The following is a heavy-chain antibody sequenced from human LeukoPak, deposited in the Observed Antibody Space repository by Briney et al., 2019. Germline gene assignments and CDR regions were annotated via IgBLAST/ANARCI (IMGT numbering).Heavy chain of an antibody. CDR2: IYYGGSNK. CDR3: AKDYIYSDYVDYGAENFDY. J-gene: IGHJ4*02. V-gene: IGHV3-30*18. D-gene: IGHD4-17*01. CDR1: GFTFSSYG. Sequence: GRSLRLSCAASGFTFSSYGMHWVRQAPGQGLEWVAVIYYGGSNKYYADSVKGRFTITRDNSKNTLYLQMNSLRAEDTAVYYCAKDYIYSDYVDYGAENFDYGGQGTLVTVSS.